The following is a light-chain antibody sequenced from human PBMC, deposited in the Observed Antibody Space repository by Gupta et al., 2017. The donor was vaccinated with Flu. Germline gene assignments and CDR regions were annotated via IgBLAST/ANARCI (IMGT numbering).Light chain of an antibody. CDR2: ETS. J-gene: IGKJ1*01. V-gene: IGKV1-39*01. Sequence: DIQMTQSPSSLSASVGDRITITCRASQSISTFVSWYQQKPGKAPKLLISETSKVQSGVPSRFRGSGSGTXFTFTIXRRQPEDFASYYCQHRNNTPWTFGXGTKVEIK. CDR3: QHRNNTPWT. CDR1: QSISTF.